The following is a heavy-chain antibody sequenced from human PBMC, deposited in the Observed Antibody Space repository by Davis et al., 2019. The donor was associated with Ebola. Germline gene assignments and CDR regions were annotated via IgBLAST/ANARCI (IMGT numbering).Heavy chain of an antibody. CDR2: AYFSGTT. CDR3: ARGLSGFINYFNS. D-gene: IGHD3-3*01. V-gene: IGHV4-39*07. J-gene: IGHJ4*02. CDR1: GGSISSSTYY. Sequence: SETLSLTCTVSGGSISSSTYYWAWIRQSPGRGLEWVGSAYFSGTTYYNPSLNSRVTVSLDPSENLFSLTVKSVTVADAAVYYCARGLSGFINYFNSWGQGTLVTVSS.